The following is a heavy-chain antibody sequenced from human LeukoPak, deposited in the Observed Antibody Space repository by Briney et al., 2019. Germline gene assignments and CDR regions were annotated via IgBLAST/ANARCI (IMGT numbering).Heavy chain of an antibody. CDR3: ARDNPLYYYMDV. CDR2: ILYSGNT. V-gene: IGHV4-59*12. J-gene: IGHJ6*03. D-gene: IGHD1-14*01. Sequence: SETLSLTCTVSGGSLSSYYWSWIRQPPGKGLEWIGYILYSGNTNYNPSLKSRVTISVDTSKNQFSLKLSSVAAADTAVYYCARDNPLYYYMDVWGKGTTVTVSS. CDR1: GGSLSSYY.